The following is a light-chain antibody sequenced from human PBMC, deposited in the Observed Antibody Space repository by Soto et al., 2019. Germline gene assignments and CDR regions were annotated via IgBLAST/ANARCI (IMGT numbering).Light chain of an antibody. CDR3: KQYNSYSWT. J-gene: IGKJ1*01. CDR1: QSISSW. Sequence: DIQMTQSPSTLSASVGDRVTITCRASQSISSWLAWYQQKPGKAPKLLIYDASSLESGVPSRFSGSGSGTEFTLTSSSLQPDDFATYYCKQYNSYSWTFGQGTKVEIK. CDR2: DAS. V-gene: IGKV1-5*01.